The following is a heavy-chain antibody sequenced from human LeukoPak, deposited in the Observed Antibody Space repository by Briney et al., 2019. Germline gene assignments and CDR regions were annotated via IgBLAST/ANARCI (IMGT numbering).Heavy chain of an antibody. CDR2: INLNNGAI. J-gene: IGHJ5*02. CDR1: GYSFTDYY. Sequence: ASVKVSCKASGYSFTDYYMHWVRQAPGQGLEWMGWINLNNGAIKSAQKFQGRVTMTRDTSITTVYMEVSWLTSDDTAIYYCARADRLHGGPYLIGPWGQGTLVTVSS. V-gene: IGHV1-2*02. D-gene: IGHD2-21*01. CDR3: ARADRLHGGPYLIGP.